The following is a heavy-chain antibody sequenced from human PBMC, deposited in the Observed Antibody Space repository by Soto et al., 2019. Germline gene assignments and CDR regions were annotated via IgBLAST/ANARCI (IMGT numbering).Heavy chain of an antibody. J-gene: IGHJ3*02. CDR1: GYTFTGYY. CDR2: INPNSGGT. V-gene: IGHV1-2*02. CDR3: ARDHSKWELMGRDAFDI. Sequence: GASVKVSCKASGYTFTGYYMHWVRQAPGQGLEWMGWINPNSGGTNYAQKFQGRVTMTRDTSISTAYMELSRLRSDDTAVYYCARDHSKWELMGRDAFDIWGQGTMGT. D-gene: IGHD1-26*01.